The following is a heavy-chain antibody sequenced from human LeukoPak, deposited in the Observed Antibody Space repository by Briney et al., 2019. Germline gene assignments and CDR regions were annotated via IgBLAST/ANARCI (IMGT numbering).Heavy chain of an antibody. D-gene: IGHD3-22*01. CDR1: GFPFSSYG. V-gene: IGHV3-30*18. CDR2: ISYDGSNK. J-gene: IGHJ4*02. Sequence: GGSLRLSCAASGFPFSSYGMHWVRQAPGKGLEWVAVISYDGSNKYYADSVKGRFTISRDNSKNTLYLQMNSLRAEDTAVYYCAKDPAYYYDSSGYFDYWGQGTLVTVSS. CDR3: AKDPAYYYDSSGYFDY.